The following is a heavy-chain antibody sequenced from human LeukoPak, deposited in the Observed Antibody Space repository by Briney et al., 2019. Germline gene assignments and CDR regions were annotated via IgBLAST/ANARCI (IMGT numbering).Heavy chain of an antibody. J-gene: IGHJ4*02. D-gene: IGHD2-15*01. V-gene: IGHV3-30-3*01. CDR1: GFTFSLYA. Sequence: GGSLRLSCAASGFTFSLYAMHWVRQAPGKGLEWVAVISYDGSNKYYADSVKGRFTISRDNSKNTLYLQMNSLRAEDTAVYYCAREQIYCSGGSCYSGLDYWGQGTLVTVSS. CDR3: AREQIYCSGGSCYSGLDY. CDR2: ISYDGSNK.